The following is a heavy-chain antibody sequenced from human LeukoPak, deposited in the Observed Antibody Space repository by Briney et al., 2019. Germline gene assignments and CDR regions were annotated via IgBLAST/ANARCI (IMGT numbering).Heavy chain of an antibody. J-gene: IGHJ4*02. CDR3: ARSGYGSGSYYSLDY. Sequence: GSLRLSCAASGFTFSSYSMNWVRQAPGKGLEWVSSISSSSSYIYYADSAKGRFTISRDNAKNSLYLRMNSLRAEGTAVYYCARSGYGSGSYYSLDYWGQGTLVTVSS. CDR2: ISSSSSYI. D-gene: IGHD3-10*01. V-gene: IGHV3-21*01. CDR1: GFTFSSYS.